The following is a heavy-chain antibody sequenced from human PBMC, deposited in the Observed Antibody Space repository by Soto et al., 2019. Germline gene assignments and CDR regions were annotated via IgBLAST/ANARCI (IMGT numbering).Heavy chain of an antibody. Sequence: ASVKVSCKASGYTFTSYGISWVRQAPGQGLEWMGWISAYNGNTNYAQKLQGRVTMTTDTSTSTAYMELRSLRSDDTAVYYCAREYTAVADHYYYYGMDVWGQGTTVTVSS. CDR2: ISAYNGNT. V-gene: IGHV1-18*04. CDR1: GYTFTSYG. D-gene: IGHD6-19*01. CDR3: AREYTAVADHYYYYGMDV. J-gene: IGHJ6*02.